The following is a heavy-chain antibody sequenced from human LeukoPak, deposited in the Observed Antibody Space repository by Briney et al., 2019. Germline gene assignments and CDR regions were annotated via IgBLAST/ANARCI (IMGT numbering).Heavy chain of an antibody. V-gene: IGHV3-33*01. CDR2: IWYDGSNK. J-gene: IGHJ6*02. Sequence: GGSLRLSCAASGFTFSSYGMHWVRQAPGKGLEWVAVIWYDGSNKYYADSVKGRFTISRDNSKNTLYLQMNSLRAEDTAVYYCARPDSSSSRFFYGMDVWGQGTTVTVSS. D-gene: IGHD6-6*01. CDR3: ARPDSSSSRFFYGMDV. CDR1: GFTFSSYG.